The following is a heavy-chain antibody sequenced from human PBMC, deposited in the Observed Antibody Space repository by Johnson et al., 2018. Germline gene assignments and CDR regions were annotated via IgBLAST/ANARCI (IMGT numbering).Heavy chain of an antibody. CDR2: IWYDGSKI. CDR1: GVTFTSYT. Sequence: VQLVESGGGVVQPGTSLRLSCTASGVTFTSYTWHWVRQAPGKGLERVGVIWYDGSKIFYADSVKGRSTIPRGSSHVYLQMNSLSAEDTAVYFCARDGPSSLPNDALDLWGQGTMVTVSS. D-gene: IGHD6-19*01. V-gene: IGHV3-33*01. CDR3: ARDGPSSLPNDALDL. J-gene: IGHJ3*01.